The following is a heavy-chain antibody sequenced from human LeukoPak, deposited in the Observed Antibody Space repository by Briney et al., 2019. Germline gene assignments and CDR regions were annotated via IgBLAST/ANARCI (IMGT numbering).Heavy chain of an antibody. D-gene: IGHD3-10*01. CDR2: IYSGGST. Sequence: GGSLRLSCAASGFTVSSNYMSWVRQAPGKGLEWVSVIYSGGSTYYADSVKGRFTISRDNSENTLYLQMNSLRAEDTAVYYCARGGAYYSSDYWGQGTLVTVSS. J-gene: IGHJ4*02. V-gene: IGHV3-53*01. CDR3: ARGGAYYSSDY. CDR1: GFTVSSNY.